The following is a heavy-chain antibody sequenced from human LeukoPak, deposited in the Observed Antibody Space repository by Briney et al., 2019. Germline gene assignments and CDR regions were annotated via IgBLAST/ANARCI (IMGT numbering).Heavy chain of an antibody. CDR1: GFTFSSYS. CDR3: TRSGGDAFDI. J-gene: IGHJ3*02. CDR2: ISSSSSYI. D-gene: IGHD1-26*01. Sequence: PGGSLRLSCAASGFTFSSYSMNWVRQAPGEGLEWVSSISSSSSYIYYADSVKGRFTISRDNAKNSLYLQMNSLRVEDTAVYYCTRSGGDAFDIWGQGTMVTVSS. V-gene: IGHV3-21*01.